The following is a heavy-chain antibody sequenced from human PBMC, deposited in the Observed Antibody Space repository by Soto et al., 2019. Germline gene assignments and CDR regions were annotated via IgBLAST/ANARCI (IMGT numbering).Heavy chain of an antibody. Sequence: GGSLRLSCAASGFTFSSYAMSWVRQAPGKGLEWVSAISGSGGSTYYADSVKGRFTISRDNSKNTLYLQMNSLRAEDTAVYYCANSRELLRYFDWLANDAFDIWGQGTMVTVSS. CDR3: ANSRELLRYFDWLANDAFDI. J-gene: IGHJ3*02. V-gene: IGHV3-23*01. CDR2: ISGSGGST. CDR1: GFTFSSYA. D-gene: IGHD3-9*01.